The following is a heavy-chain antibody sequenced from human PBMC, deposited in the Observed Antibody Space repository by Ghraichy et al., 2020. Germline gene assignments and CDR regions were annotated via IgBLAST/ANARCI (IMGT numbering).Heavy chain of an antibody. Sequence: ASVKVSCKASGYTFTGYYMHWVRQAPGQGLEWMGWINPNSGGTNYAQKFQGWVTMTRDTAISTAYMELSRLRSEGTAVYYCARAGDPYSSGWYDFDYWGQGTLVTVSS. CDR1: GYTFTGYY. J-gene: IGHJ4*02. CDR3: ARAGDPYSSGWYDFDY. V-gene: IGHV1-2*04. CDR2: INPNSGGT. D-gene: IGHD6-19*01.